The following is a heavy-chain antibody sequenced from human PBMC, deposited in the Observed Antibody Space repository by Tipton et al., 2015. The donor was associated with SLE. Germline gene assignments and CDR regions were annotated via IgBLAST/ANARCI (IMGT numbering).Heavy chain of an antibody. J-gene: IGHJ5*02. CDR3: ARSTDQNWFDP. V-gene: IGHV4-39*07. D-gene: IGHD2-2*01. CDR2: ISYSGST. Sequence: TLSLTCTVSGGSVSSTNYYWGWLRQPPGKGLEWIGSISYSGSTSYNPSLKSRVTISVDTSTNQLSLKLRSVTAADTAVYYCARSTDQNWFDPWGQGTLVTVSS. CDR1: GGSVSSTNYY.